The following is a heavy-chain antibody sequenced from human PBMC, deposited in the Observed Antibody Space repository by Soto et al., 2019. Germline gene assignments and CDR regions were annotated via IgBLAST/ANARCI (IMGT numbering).Heavy chain of an antibody. Sequence: QVQLVQSGAEVKKPGASLKVSCKASGYTFTSYARHWVRQAPGQRLEWMGWINAGNGNTKYSQKFQGKVTITRDTSASTAYMELSSLRSDDTAVYYCARDMGFGLSDYWGQGTLVTVSS. D-gene: IGHD3-10*01. J-gene: IGHJ4*02. V-gene: IGHV1-3*01. CDR1: GYTFTSYA. CDR2: INAGNGNT. CDR3: ARDMGFGLSDY.